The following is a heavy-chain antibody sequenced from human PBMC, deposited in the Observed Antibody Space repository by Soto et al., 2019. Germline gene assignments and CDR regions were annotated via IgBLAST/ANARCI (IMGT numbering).Heavy chain of an antibody. CDR1: GFTFSSYA. J-gene: IGHJ4*02. Sequence: PGGSLRLSCAASGFTFSSYAMSWVRQAPGKGLEWVSAISGSGGSTYYADSVKGRFTISRDNSKNTLYLQMNSLRAEDTAVYYCAKDRPYYDILTGYYGYFDYWGQGTLVTVSS. V-gene: IGHV3-23*01. D-gene: IGHD3-9*01. CDR3: AKDRPYYDILTGYYGYFDY. CDR2: ISGSGGST.